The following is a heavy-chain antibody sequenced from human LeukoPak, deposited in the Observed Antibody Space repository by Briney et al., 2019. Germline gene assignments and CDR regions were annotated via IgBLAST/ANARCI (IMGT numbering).Heavy chain of an antibody. D-gene: IGHD3-10*01. Sequence: GGSLRLSCAASGFTVSSNYMSWVRQAPGKGLEWVSVIYSGGSTYYADSVKGRFTISRDNSKNTLYLQMNSLRAEDTAVYYCARDPTQNYYGSGSYPSQSYGMDVWGQGTTVTVSS. CDR2: IYSGGST. J-gene: IGHJ6*02. V-gene: IGHV3-53*01. CDR3: ARDPTQNYYGSGSYPSQSYGMDV. CDR1: GFTVSSNY.